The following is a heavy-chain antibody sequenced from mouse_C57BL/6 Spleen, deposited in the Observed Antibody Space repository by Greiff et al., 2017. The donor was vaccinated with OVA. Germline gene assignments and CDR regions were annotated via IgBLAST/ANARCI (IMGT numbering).Heavy chain of an antibody. CDR1: GYSFTSYY. CDR3: ARGGGEDPYWYCDV. J-gene: IGHJ1*03. Sequence: VQLQQSGPELVKPGASVKISCKASGYSFTSYYIHWVKQRPGQGLEWIGWIYPGSGNTKYNEKFKGKATLTADTSSSTAYMQLSSLTSEDSAVYYCARGGGEDPYWYCDVWGTGTTVTVSS. V-gene: IGHV1-66*01. CDR2: IYPGSGNT.